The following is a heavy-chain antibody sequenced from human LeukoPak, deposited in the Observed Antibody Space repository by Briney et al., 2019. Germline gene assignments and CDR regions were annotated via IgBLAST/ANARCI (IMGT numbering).Heavy chain of an antibody. D-gene: IGHD6-13*01. CDR3: ARSGYSSSWYYYYGMDV. V-gene: IGHV1-2*02. CDR2: IDPNSGGT. J-gene: IGHJ6*02. CDR1: GYTLTGYY. Sequence: ASVKVSCKASGYTLTGYYMHWVRQAPGQGLEWMGWIDPNSGGTNYAQKFQGRVTMTRDTSISTAYMELSRLRSDDTAVYYCARSGYSSSWYYYYGMDVWGQGTTVTVSS.